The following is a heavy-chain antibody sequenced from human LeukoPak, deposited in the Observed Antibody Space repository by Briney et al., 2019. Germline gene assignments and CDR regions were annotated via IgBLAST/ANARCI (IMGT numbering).Heavy chain of an antibody. CDR1: GFTFSSYS. J-gene: IGHJ1*01. Sequence: GGSLRLSCAASGFTFSSYSMNWVRQAPGKGLEWVSAISSSSSYIYYADSVKGRFTISRDNAKNSLYLQMNSLRAEDTAVYYCARMCTSCYAEYFQHWGQGTLVTVSS. V-gene: IGHV3-21*01. CDR2: ISSSSSYI. CDR3: ARMCTSCYAEYFQH. D-gene: IGHD2-2*01.